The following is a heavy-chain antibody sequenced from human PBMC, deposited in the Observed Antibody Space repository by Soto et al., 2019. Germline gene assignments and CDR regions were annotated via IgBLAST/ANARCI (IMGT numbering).Heavy chain of an antibody. V-gene: IGHV3-23*01. CDR1: AFTFSSYA. D-gene: IGHD6-6*01. CDR2: ITGRGFST. CDR3: ANFRADSRLSPGYF. J-gene: IGHJ4*02. Sequence: EVQLLESGGGLVQPWGSLSLSFAASAFTFSSYAMTWVRQAPGQGLEWVSTITGRGFSTYYADSLKGLFTISRDNYRSTLHLQIHSLRAEDTAIYYCANFRADSRLSPGYFWGPGALVTVSS.